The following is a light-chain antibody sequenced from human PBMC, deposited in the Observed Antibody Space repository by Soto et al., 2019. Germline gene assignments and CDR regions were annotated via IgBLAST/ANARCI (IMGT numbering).Light chain of an antibody. CDR1: QSLLHSNGYNY. CDR3: MQALQTPPWT. CDR2: LGS. J-gene: IGKJ2*02. Sequence: DLVMTQSPLSLPVTPGEPASISCRSSQSLLHSNGYNYLDWYLQKPGQSPQLLIYLGSNRASGVPDRFSGSGSGTDFTLKISRVEAEDVGVYYCMQALQTPPWTFGQGTKLEIK. V-gene: IGKV2-28*01.